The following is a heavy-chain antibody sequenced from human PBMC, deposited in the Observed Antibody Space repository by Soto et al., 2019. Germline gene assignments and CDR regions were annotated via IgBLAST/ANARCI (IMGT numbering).Heavy chain of an antibody. CDR3: AKGSGYDFWSGSPITPYYYGMDV. Sequence: GRSLRLSSAAYGFTFSSYAMSWVRQAPGKGLEWVSAISGSGGSTYYADSVKGRFTISRDNSKNTLYLQMNSLRAEDTAVYYCAKGSGYDFWSGSPITPYYYGMDVWGQGTTVTVSS. D-gene: IGHD3-3*01. CDR1: GFTFSSYA. CDR2: ISGSGGST. J-gene: IGHJ6*02. V-gene: IGHV3-23*01.